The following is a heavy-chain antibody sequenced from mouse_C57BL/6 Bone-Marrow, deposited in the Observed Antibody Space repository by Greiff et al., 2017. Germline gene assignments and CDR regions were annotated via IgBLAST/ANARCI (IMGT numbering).Heavy chain of an antibody. V-gene: IGHV1-7*01. CDR3: AFTTVVARGGYYAMDY. CDR1: GYTFTSYW. D-gene: IGHD1-1*01. J-gene: IGHJ4*01. CDR2: INPSSGYT. Sequence: QVQLQQSGAELAKPGASVKLSCKASGYTFTSYWMHWVKQRPGQGLEWIGYINPSSGYTKYNQKFKDKATLTADKSSSTAYMQLSSLTYEDSAVXYCAFTTVVARGGYYAMDYWGQGTSVTVAS.